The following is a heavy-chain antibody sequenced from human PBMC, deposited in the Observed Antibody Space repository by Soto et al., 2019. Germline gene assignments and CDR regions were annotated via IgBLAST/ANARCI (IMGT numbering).Heavy chain of an antibody. CDR3: AKSTGGTANGMGV. CDR1: GFSFDDYA. J-gene: IGHJ6*02. Sequence: EVQVVESGGGLVQPGRSLRLSCAASGFSFDDYAMHWVRQAPGKGLEWVSGISWNSGTIGYADSVKGRFTISRDNAKNSLYLQMNGLRADDTALYYCAKSTGGTANGMGVWGQGTTVTVSS. V-gene: IGHV3-9*01. CDR2: ISWNSGTI. D-gene: IGHD2-8*02.